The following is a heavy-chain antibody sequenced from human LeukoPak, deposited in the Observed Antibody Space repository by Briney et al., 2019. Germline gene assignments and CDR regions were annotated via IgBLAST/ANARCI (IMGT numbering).Heavy chain of an antibody. CDR1: GFTFSSYS. J-gene: IGHJ4*02. CDR2: ISSSSSYI. Sequence: GGSLRLSCAASGFTFSSYSMNWVRQAPGKGLEWVSSISSSSSYIYYADSVKGRFTISRDNAKNSLYLQMNSLRAEDTAVYYCARDRPLMYYYGSGSYYEGWGQGTLVTVSP. CDR3: ARDRPLMYYYGSGSYYEG. D-gene: IGHD3-10*01. V-gene: IGHV3-21*01.